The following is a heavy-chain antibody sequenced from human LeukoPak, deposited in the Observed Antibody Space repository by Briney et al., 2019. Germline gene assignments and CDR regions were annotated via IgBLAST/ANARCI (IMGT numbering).Heavy chain of an antibody. CDR2: IYSSGAT. Sequence: SETLSLTCTVSGGSISSRSYYWGWIRQPPGKGLECIGNIYSSGATYYNPSLKSRVITSLDTSKSQFSLRLSSVTAADTAVYYCVQNIPGTIEHWGQGTLVTVSS. V-gene: IGHV4-39*01. CDR3: VQNIPGTIEH. CDR1: GGSISSRSYY. D-gene: IGHD1-7*01. J-gene: IGHJ1*01.